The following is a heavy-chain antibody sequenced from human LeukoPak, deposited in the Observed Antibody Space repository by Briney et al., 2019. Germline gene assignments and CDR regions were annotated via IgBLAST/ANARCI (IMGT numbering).Heavy chain of an antibody. V-gene: IGHV3-48*01. CDR3: ARTMAAAAGLYYFDY. CDR2: ISSSSSTI. J-gene: IGHJ4*02. CDR1: GFTFSSYS. D-gene: IGHD2-15*01. Sequence: GGSLRLSCAAPGFTFSSYSMNWVRQAPGKGLEWVSYISSSSSTIHYADSVKGRFTISRDNAKNSLYLQMNSLRAEDTAVYYCARTMAAAAGLYYFDYWAREPWSPSPQ.